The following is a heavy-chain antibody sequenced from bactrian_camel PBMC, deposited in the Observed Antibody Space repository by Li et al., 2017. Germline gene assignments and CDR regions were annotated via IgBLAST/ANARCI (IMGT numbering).Heavy chain of an antibody. CDR1: GYRISAYC. CDR2: IDRDGTT. J-gene: IGHJ4*01. D-gene: IGHD2*01. V-gene: IGHV3S53*01. Sequence: HVQLVESGGGSVQAGGSLRLSCAASGYRISAYCVGWFRQALGKERERVAAIDRDGTTTYAESVKDRFTISKDNAKKTLYLQMNSLKPEDTAMYYCALSQVFGTNDNCPYPYWGQGTQVTVS. CDR3: ALSQVFGTNDNCPYPY.